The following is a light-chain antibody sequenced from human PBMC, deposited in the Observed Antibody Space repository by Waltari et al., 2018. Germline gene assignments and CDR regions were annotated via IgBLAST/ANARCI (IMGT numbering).Light chain of an antibody. Sequence: SYILTQTSSVSVAPGETARIPCGGDNVGGKVVHWYLQKPGQAPLLVIYDDRDRPSGVPERFSASSSGNTAVLTISRVEAGDEADYYCQVWDDSSDRPVFGGGTQLTVL. CDR2: DDR. CDR3: QVWDDSSDRPV. J-gene: IGLJ3*02. V-gene: IGLV3-21*04. CDR1: NVGGKV.